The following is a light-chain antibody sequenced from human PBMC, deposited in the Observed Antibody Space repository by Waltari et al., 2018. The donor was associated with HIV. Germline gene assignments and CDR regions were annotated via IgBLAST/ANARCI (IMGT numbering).Light chain of an antibody. CDR3: CSFAGSYTLV. V-gene: IGLV2-11*01. CDR1: SSHTGDYNY. CDR2: DVT. J-gene: IGLJ3*02. Sequence: QSALTQPRSVSGSPGQSVTISCPGTSSHTGDYNYVSWYQQHPGKAPKLMIYDVTKRPSGVPDRFSGSKSGNTASLTISGLQAEDEAAYYCCSFAGSYTLVFGGGTKLTVL.